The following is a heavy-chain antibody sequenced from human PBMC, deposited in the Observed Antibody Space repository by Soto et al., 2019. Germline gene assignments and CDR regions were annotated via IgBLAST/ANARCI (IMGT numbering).Heavy chain of an antibody. Sequence: GGSLRLSCAASRFTFSNYGMQWVRQAPGKGLEWVAVISHDGTVKYYADSVKGRFTISRDNFQSTLDLQMDILRAEDTAVYYCAKARDTRCISCFDSWGQGTLVTVSS. D-gene: IGHD3-3*02. CDR2: ISHDGTVK. CDR1: RFTFSNYG. CDR3: AKARDTRCISCFDS. V-gene: IGHV3-30*18. J-gene: IGHJ4*02.